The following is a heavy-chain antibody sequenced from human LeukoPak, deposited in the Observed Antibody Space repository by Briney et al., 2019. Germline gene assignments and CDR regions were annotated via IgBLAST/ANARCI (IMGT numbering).Heavy chain of an antibody. CDR3: ARDLDDYNSQPPVFQH. Sequence: GGSLRLSCAASGFTFSSYAMSWVRQAPGKGLEWVSSISGSGTPTYYADSVKGRFTISRDNSKNTPYLEMNSLRVEDTAVYYCARDLDDYNSQPPVFQHWGQGTLVTVSS. J-gene: IGHJ1*01. CDR2: ISGSGTPT. V-gene: IGHV3-23*01. D-gene: IGHD5-24*01. CDR1: GFTFSSYA.